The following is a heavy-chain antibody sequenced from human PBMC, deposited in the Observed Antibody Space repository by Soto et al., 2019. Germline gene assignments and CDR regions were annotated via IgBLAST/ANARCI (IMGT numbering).Heavy chain of an antibody. Sequence: GGSMRLSCAASGFTFSSYWMSWVRQAPGKGLEWMANIKQDGSEKYYVDSVKGRFTISRDNAENILYLQMNSLRAEDTAVYYCARDKAYGLDVWGQGTTVTVSS. CDR1: GFTFSSYW. CDR2: IKQDGSEK. J-gene: IGHJ6*02. V-gene: IGHV3-7*01. CDR3: ARDKAYGLDV.